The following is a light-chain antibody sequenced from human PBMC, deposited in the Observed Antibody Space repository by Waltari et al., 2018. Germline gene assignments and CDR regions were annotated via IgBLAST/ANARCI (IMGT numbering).Light chain of an antibody. CDR3: SSYRSSSTLGV. Sequence: QSALTQPASVSGSPGQSITISCTGTSSDVGGYDFVSWYQHHPGNAPKLMIYEVSHRPSRVSNRFSGSKSGNTASLTISGLQAEDEANYYCSSYRSSSTLGVFGGGTKLTVL. J-gene: IGLJ3*02. V-gene: IGLV2-14*01. CDR2: EVS. CDR1: SSDVGGYDF.